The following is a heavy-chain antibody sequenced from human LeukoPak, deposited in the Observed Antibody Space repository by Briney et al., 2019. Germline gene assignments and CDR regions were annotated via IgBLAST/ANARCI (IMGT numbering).Heavy chain of an antibody. V-gene: IGHV3-15*01. Sequence: GGSLRLSCAASGFTFSSYSMNWVRQAPGKGLEWVGHINPSSDGGTTDYAAPVKGRFSISRDDSKNTLHLQMNRLKTEDTAVYYCTTGTWIQLWLADYWGQGTLVTVSS. CDR3: TTGTWIQLWLADY. CDR2: INPSSDGGTT. D-gene: IGHD5-18*01. CDR1: GFTFSSYS. J-gene: IGHJ4*02.